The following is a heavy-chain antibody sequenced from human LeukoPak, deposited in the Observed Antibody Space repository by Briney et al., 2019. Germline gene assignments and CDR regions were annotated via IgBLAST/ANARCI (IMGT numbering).Heavy chain of an antibody. CDR3: ARVYSSSLVDWFDP. Sequence: SETLSLTCAVYGGSFSGYYWSWIRQPPGKGLEWIGEINHSGSTYYNPSLKGRVTISVDTSKNQFSLKLSSVTAADTAVYYCARVYSSSLVDWFDPWGQGTLVTVSS. CDR1: GGSFSGYY. CDR2: INHSGST. J-gene: IGHJ5*02. V-gene: IGHV4-34*01. D-gene: IGHD6-13*01.